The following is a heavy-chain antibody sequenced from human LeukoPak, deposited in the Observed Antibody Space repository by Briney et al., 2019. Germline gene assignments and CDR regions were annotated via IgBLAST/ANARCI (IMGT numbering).Heavy chain of an antibody. Sequence: GGSLRLSCAASGFTFSSYAMNWVRQAPGKGLEWVSAISGGGGNTYYADSVKGRFTISRDNSKNTLYLQMNSLRAEDTAVYYCGKNRYSGSLSPFDIWGQGTMVTVSS. CDR2: ISGGGGNT. CDR3: GKNRYSGSLSPFDI. D-gene: IGHD1-26*01. V-gene: IGHV3-23*01. CDR1: GFTFSSYA. J-gene: IGHJ3*02.